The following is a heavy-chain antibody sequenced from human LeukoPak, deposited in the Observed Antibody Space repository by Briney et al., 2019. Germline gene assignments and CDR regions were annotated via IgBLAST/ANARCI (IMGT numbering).Heavy chain of an antibody. D-gene: IGHD3-22*01. V-gene: IGHV4-34*01. CDR1: GGSFSGYY. J-gene: IGHJ4*02. CDR2: INHSGST. Sequence: PSETLSLTCAVYGGSFSGYYWSWIRQPPGKGLEWIGEINHSGSTNYNPSLKSRVTISVDTSKNQFSLKLSSVTAADTAVYYCARGLGYDSSGYYYYFDYWGQGTLVTVSS. CDR3: ARGLGYDSSGYYYYFDY.